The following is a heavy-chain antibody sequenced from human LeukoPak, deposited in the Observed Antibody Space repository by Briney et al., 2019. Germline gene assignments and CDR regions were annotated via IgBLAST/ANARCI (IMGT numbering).Heavy chain of an antibody. Sequence: GGSLRLSCAASGFTFSSYSMNWVRQAPGKGLEWVSYISSSSSTIYYTDSVKGRFTISRDNAKNSLYLQMNSLRAEDTAVYYCASAYCSGGSCYPLSRSYYYYGMDVWGQGTTVTVSS. V-gene: IGHV3-48*04. CDR3: ASAYCSGGSCYPLSRSYYYYGMDV. D-gene: IGHD2-15*01. CDR2: ISSSSSTI. CDR1: GFTFSSYS. J-gene: IGHJ6*02.